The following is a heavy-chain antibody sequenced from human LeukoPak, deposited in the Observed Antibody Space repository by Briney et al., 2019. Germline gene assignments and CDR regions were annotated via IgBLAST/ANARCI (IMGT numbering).Heavy chain of an antibody. CDR3: AMRLTGTTFDY. CDR1: GFTFSSYS. CDR2: IYSDGSST. Sequence: GGSLRLCCAASGFTFSSYSMNWVRQAPGKGLVWVSHIYSDGSSTAYADSVKGRFTISRDNAKNTLYLQMNSLRAEDTAVYYCAMRLTGTTFDYWGQGTLVTVSS. D-gene: IGHD1-20*01. J-gene: IGHJ4*02. V-gene: IGHV3-74*01.